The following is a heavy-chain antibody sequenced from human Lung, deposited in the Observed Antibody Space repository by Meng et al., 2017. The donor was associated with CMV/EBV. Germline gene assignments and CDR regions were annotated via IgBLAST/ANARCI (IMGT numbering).Heavy chain of an antibody. Sequence: GGSLRLXXEASGFAFSDYYMCWIRQAPGKGLEWISYISGSGSTIYYADSMKGRISISRDNAKNSVFLQMSSLRAEDTAVYFCARGATYYYDSSGSFDQWGQGTLVTVSS. V-gene: IGHV3-11*01. CDR3: ARGATYYYDSSGSFDQ. CDR1: GFAFSDYY. CDR2: ISGSGSTI. D-gene: IGHD3-22*01. J-gene: IGHJ4*02.